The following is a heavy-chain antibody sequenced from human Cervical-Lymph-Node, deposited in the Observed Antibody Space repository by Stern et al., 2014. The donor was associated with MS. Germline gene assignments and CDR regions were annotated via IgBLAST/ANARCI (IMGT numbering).Heavy chain of an antibody. V-gene: IGHV6-1*01. CDR3: ARYSSAWCFDS. CDR2: TYFRSRWYT. J-gene: IGHJ4*02. CDR1: GDSVSSNSAA. Sequence: QVQLVQSGPGLVKPSQTLSLTCDISGDSVSSNSAAWNWIRQSQSRGLEGLGRTYFRSRWYTDYADSVTSRIRINADTSKNQFSLQLNFVTPDDAAIYYCARYSSAWCFDSWGQGTLVTVSS. D-gene: IGHD6-19*01.